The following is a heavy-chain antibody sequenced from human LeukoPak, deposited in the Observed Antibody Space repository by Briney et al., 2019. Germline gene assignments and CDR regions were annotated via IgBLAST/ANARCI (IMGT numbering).Heavy chain of an antibody. CDR1: GFTFSSFS. CDR3: TTRHDGGDWDYYYAMDV. CDR2: ISGGSSTI. D-gene: IGHD2-21*01. V-gene: IGHV3-48*02. J-gene: IGHJ6*02. Sequence: GGSLRLSCAASGFTFSSFSMNWVRQAPGKGLEWVSYISGGSSTIYYADSVKGRFTISRDNAKNSLYLQVNSLRDEDTAVYYCTTRHDGGDWDYYYAMDVWGQGTTVTVSS.